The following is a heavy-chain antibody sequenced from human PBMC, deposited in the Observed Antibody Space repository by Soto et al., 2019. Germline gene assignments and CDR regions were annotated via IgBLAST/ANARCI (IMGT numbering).Heavy chain of an antibody. CDR2: IHYSGNS. Sequence: PAETLARTFPVSGASVTTTYWSWIRQPPGKVLELIGYIHYSGNSFYNPSLKSRVTMSVDTSKNQFSLRLTSVNAADTAVYYCARELLVRIQRGHDYYVKEVWGQGTTVTVS. CDR3: ARELLVRIQRGHDYYVKEV. D-gene: IGHD5-18*01. CDR1: GASVTTTY. J-gene: IGHJ6*02. V-gene: IGHV4-59*02.